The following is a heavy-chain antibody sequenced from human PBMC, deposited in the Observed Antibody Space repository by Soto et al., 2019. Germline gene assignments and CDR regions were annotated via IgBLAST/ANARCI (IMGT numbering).Heavy chain of an antibody. CDR3: ARGGGLHWFFDL. Sequence: GGSLRLSCAASGFTFSSYWMHWVRQAPGKVLVWVSRINSDGSSTSYADSVKGRFTISRDNAKNTLYLQMNSLRAEDTAVYYCARGGGLHWFFDLWGRGTLVTVSS. V-gene: IGHV3-74*01. CDR1: GFTFSSYW. J-gene: IGHJ2*01. D-gene: IGHD3-16*01. CDR2: INSDGSST.